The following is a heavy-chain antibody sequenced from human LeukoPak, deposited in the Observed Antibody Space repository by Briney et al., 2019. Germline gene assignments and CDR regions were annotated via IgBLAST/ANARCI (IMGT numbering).Heavy chain of an antibody. Sequence: PGGSLRLSCAASGFTFSSYAMSWVRQAPGKGLEWVSGISGSGGTKYYADSVKGRFTISRDNSKKTLYLQMNSLRAEDRAVYYCAKAPTTVTPSNFDYWGQGTLVTVSS. D-gene: IGHD4-17*01. CDR3: AKAPTTVTPSNFDY. CDR1: GFTFSSYA. V-gene: IGHV3-23*01. CDR2: ISGSGGTK. J-gene: IGHJ4*02.